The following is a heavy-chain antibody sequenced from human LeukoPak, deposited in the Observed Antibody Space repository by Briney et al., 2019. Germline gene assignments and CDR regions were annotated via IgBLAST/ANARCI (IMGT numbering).Heavy chain of an antibody. CDR2: INPAGSST. CDR3: ALFTPAVNNFDF. CDR1: GFTFTSYW. V-gene: IGHV3-74*01. J-gene: IGHJ4*02. D-gene: IGHD4-17*01. Sequence: PGGSLRLSCAASGFTFTSYWMHWVRQAPGRGLVWVSNINPAGSSTAYADFGRGRFTISRDNAKNTLYLQMNSLRAEDTAVYYCALFTPAVNNFDFWGQGTLVTVSS.